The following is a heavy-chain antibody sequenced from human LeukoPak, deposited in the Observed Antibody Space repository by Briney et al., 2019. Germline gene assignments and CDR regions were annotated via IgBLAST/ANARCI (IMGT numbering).Heavy chain of an antibody. CDR1: GFTVSSNY. D-gene: IGHD6-13*01. V-gene: IGHV3-53*04. Sequence: GGSLRLSCAASGFTVSSNYMSWVRQAPGKGLEWVSVIYSGGSTYYADSVEGRFTISRHNSKNTLYLQMNSLRAEDTAVYYCARDLGGSSRLGYYYGMDVWGQGTTVTVSS. CDR3: ARDLGGSSRLGYYYGMDV. CDR2: IYSGGST. J-gene: IGHJ6*02.